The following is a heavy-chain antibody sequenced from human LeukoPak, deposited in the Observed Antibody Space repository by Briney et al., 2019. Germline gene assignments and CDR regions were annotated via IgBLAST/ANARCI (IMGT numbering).Heavy chain of an antibody. D-gene: IGHD3-22*01. J-gene: IGHJ1*01. CDR2: ITSDGST. Sequence: GGSLRLSCAASGFTFSSYWMHWVRQAPGKGLVWVSRITSDGSTNYADYVKGRFTISGDNAKNTVSLQMNSLRAEDTGVYYCARAPSEIGGYYPEYFRHWGQGTLVTVFS. CDR3: ARAPSEIGGYYPEYFRH. V-gene: IGHV3-74*01. CDR1: GFTFSSYW.